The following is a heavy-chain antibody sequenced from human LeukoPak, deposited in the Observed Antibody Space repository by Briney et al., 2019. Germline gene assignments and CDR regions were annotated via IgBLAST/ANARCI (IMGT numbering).Heavy chain of an antibody. J-gene: IGHJ6*02. CDR3: AKAPGYYYYYGMDV. CDR2: ISGSGGST. CDR1: GFTFSSYA. V-gene: IGHV3-23*01. D-gene: IGHD1-14*01. Sequence: GGSLRLSCAASGFTFSSYAMSWVRQAPGKGLEWVSAISGSGGSTYYADYVKGRFTISRDNSKNTLYLQMNSLRAEDTAVYYCAKAPGYYYYYGMDVWGQGTTVTVSS.